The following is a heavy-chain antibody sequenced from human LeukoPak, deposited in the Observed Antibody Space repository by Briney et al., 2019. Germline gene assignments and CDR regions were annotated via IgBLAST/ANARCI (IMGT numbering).Heavy chain of an antibody. J-gene: IGHJ4*02. V-gene: IGHV1-2*02. CDR1: GYSFTGYY. Sequence: GASVKVSCKASGYSFTGYYMHWVRQAPGQGLEWMGWINPNSGGTNYAQKFQGRVTMTTDTSISAAYMELRSLRSDDTAVYYCARDLPPGYSSGCALDYWGQGTLVTVSS. CDR2: INPNSGGT. D-gene: IGHD6-19*01. CDR3: ARDLPPGYSSGCALDY.